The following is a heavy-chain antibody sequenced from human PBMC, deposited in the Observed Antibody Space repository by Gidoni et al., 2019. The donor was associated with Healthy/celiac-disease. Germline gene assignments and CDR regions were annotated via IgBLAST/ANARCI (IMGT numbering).Heavy chain of an antibody. D-gene: IGHD3-22*01. CDR1: GYTFTSYG. Sequence: VQLVQSGAEVKTPGASVKVSCQASGYTFTSYGFCWVRQAPGQGLEWMGWISASNGNTNYAQKLQGRVTMTTDTSTSTAYMELRSLRSDDTAVYYCVSERDYYDSSGYPADAFDIWGQGTMVTVSS. J-gene: IGHJ3*02. CDR2: ISASNGNT. CDR3: VSERDYYDSSGYPADAFDI. V-gene: IGHV1-18*01.